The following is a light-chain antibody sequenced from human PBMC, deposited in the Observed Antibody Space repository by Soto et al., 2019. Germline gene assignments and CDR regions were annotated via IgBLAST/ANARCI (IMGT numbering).Light chain of an antibody. Sequence: DIQMTQSPSTLSASVGDRGTITCRASQSISSWLAWYQQKPGKAPKLLIYDASSLESGVPSRFSGSGSGTEFTLTISSLQPDDFATYYCQQYNSYSLTFGPGTKVDIK. CDR1: QSISSW. CDR3: QQYNSYSLT. CDR2: DAS. V-gene: IGKV1-5*01. J-gene: IGKJ3*01.